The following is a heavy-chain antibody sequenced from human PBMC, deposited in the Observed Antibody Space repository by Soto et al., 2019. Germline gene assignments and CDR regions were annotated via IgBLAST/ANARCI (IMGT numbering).Heavy chain of an antibody. V-gene: IGHV4-31*03. CDR3: HDSTGYY. D-gene: IGHD3-22*01. CDR2: IYYSGTT. J-gene: IGHJ4*02. Sequence: SETLSLTCTVSGGSISIGGYYWTWIRQHPGKGLEWIGHIYYSGTTYYNPSLKSRVTISVDTSKNQFALSLSSVTAADTAVYYCHDSTGYYWGKGTLVTVSS. CDR1: GGSISIGGYY.